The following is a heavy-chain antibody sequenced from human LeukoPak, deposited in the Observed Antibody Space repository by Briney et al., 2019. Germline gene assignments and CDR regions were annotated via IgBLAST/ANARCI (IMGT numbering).Heavy chain of an antibody. D-gene: IGHD2-2*01. Sequence: PSETLSLTCTVSGGSISNYYWSWIRQPPGKGLEWIGYIYYSGSTNYNPSLKSRVTISLDTSKNQFSLKLSSVTAVDTAVYYCAREKIVVVPAAIANWFDPWGQGTLVTVSS. J-gene: IGHJ5*02. CDR1: GGSISNYY. CDR2: IYYSGST. V-gene: IGHV4-59*12. CDR3: AREKIVVVPAAIANWFDP.